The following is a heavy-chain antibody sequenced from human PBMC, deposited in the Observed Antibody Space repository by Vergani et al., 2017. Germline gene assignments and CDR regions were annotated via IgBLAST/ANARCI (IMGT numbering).Heavy chain of an antibody. D-gene: IGHD3-10*01. Sequence: DVQLVESGGGLVKPGGSLRLSCAASGFTFSSYAMSWVRQAPGKGLEWVSAISGSGGSTYYADSVKGRFTISRDNSKNTLYLQMNSLRAEDTAVYYCATSGVWFGESMDVWGQGTTVTVSS. J-gene: IGHJ6*02. CDR2: ISGSGGST. CDR1: GFTFSSYA. V-gene: IGHV3-23*04. CDR3: ATSGVWFGESMDV.